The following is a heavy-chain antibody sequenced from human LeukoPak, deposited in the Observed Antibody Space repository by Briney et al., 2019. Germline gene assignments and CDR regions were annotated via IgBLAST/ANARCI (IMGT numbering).Heavy chain of an antibody. CDR1: GYTFTGYY. J-gene: IGHJ6*03. D-gene: IGHD3-22*01. V-gene: IGHV1-2*02. Sequence: GASVKVSCKASGYTFTGYYMHWVRQAPGQGLEWMGWINPNSGGTNYAQKFQGRVTMTRDTSISTAYMELSRLRSDDTAVYYCASFLSDSSGSDYYYMDVWGKGTTVTISS. CDR3: ASFLSDSSGSDYYYMDV. CDR2: INPNSGGT.